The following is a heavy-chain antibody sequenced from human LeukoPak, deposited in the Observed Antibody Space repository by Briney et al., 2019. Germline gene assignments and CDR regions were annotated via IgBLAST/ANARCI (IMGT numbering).Heavy chain of an antibody. J-gene: IGHJ4*02. Sequence: PGGSLRLSCATSGFTFSTFWMHWVRQAPGKGLVWVSRINHDGSSTNYADSVKGRFTISRDNAKNTLHLQMNSLRAEDTAVYYCARVLHKRNYDSTTYYGYWGQGTLVTVSS. D-gene: IGHD3-22*01. V-gene: IGHV3-74*01. CDR3: ARVLHKRNYDSTTYYGY. CDR1: GFTFSTFW. CDR2: INHDGSST.